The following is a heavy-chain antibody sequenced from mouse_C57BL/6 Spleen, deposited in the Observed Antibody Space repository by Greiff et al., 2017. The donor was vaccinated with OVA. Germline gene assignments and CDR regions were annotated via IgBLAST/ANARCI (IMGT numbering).Heavy chain of an antibody. CDR1: GFTFSSYA. Sequence: EVQLVESGGGLVKPGGSLKLSCAASGFTFSSYAMSWVRQTPGKRLEWVATISDGGSYTYYPDNVKGRFTLSRDNAKNNLYLQMSHLKSEDTAMYYCARDLPDGYDDVYYFDDWGKGTTLTVSS. D-gene: IGHD2-2*01. J-gene: IGHJ2*01. CDR2: ISDGGSYT. V-gene: IGHV5-4*01. CDR3: ARDLPDGYDDVYYFDD.